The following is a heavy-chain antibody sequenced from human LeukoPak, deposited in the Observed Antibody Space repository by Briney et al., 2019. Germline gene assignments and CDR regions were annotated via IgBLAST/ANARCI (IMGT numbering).Heavy chain of an antibody. Sequence: SETLSLTCTVSGGSIRDYYWSWIRQSAGKGLEWIGRIYTSGSTNYNPSLTSRVTMSVDTSKNQFSLILSSVTAADTAVYYCAREGYCSGGSCYLNWFDPWGQGTLVTVSP. V-gene: IGHV4-4*07. CDR2: IYTSGST. CDR3: AREGYCSGGSCYLNWFDP. D-gene: IGHD2-15*01. J-gene: IGHJ5*02. CDR1: GGSIRDYY.